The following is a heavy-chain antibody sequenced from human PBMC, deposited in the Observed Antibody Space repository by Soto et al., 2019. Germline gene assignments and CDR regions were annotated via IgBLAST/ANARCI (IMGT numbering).Heavy chain of an antibody. D-gene: IGHD3-10*01. CDR3: AKVRASYLSASYFYYGLDV. CDR1: GFTFSHYV. V-gene: IGHV3-23*01. CDR2: ISGSGSSV. Sequence: GGSLRLSCAASGFTFSHYVLSWVGQSPERGLEWVSSISGSGSSVYVADSVRGRFIMSRDLSTNTVSLQMNSLRAEDTAVYYCAKVRASYLSASYFYYGLDVWGQGTTVTVSS. J-gene: IGHJ6*02.